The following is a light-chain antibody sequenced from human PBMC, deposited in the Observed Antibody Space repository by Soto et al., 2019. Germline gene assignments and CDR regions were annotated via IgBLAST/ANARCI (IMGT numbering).Light chain of an antibody. CDR1: SSNIGNNY. CDR3: GTWDSSLSAGV. CDR2: DNS. Sequence: QSVLTQPPSVSAAPGQKVTISCSGSSSNIGNNYVSWYQQLPGTAPKLLIYDNSKRPSGIPDRFSGSKSGTSATLGITGLQTGDEADYYCGTWDSSLSAGVFCGGTQLTVL. J-gene: IGLJ2*01. V-gene: IGLV1-51*01.